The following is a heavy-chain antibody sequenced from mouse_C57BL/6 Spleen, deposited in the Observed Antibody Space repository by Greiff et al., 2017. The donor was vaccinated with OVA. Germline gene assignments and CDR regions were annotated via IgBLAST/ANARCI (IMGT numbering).Heavy chain of an antibody. V-gene: IGHV1-54*01. CDR1: GYAFTNYL. D-gene: IGHD2-10*02. CDR3: ARGYGNYDAWFAY. Sequence: QVQLQQSGAELVRPGTSVKVSCKASGYAFTNYLIEWVKQRPGQGLEWIGVINPGSGGTNYNEKFKGKATLTADKSSSTAYMQLSSLTSEDSAVYFCARGYGNYDAWFAYWGQGTLVTVSA. J-gene: IGHJ3*01. CDR2: INPGSGGT.